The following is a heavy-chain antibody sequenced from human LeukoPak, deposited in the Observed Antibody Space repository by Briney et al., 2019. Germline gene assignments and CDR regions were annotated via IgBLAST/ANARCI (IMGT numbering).Heavy chain of an antibody. V-gene: IGHV3-30*18. J-gene: IGHJ4*02. CDR1: GFTFSTYG. D-gene: IGHD7-27*01. CDR3: VNDWGNWGYGYYFDH. Sequence: GGSLRLSCAASGFTFSTYGMHWVRQAPGKGLEWVAVVSYDGSNKYYADSVKGRLTISRDNSKNTLYLQMNSLRAEDTAVYYCVNDWGNWGYGYYFDHWGQGTLVTVSS. CDR2: VSYDGSNK.